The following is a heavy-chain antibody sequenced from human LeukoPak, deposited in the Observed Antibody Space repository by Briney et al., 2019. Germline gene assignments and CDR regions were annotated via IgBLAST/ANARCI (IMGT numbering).Heavy chain of an antibody. CDR2: IYYSGST. V-gene: IGHV4-39*07. CDR3: ARGITMVRGASGWFDP. Sequence: SETLSLTCTVSGGSISSSSYYWGWIRQPPGKGLEWIGSIYYSGSTYYNPSLKSRVTISVDRSKNQFSLKLSSVTAADTAVYYCARGITMVRGASGWFDPWGQGTLVTVSS. J-gene: IGHJ5*02. CDR1: GGSISSSSYY. D-gene: IGHD3-10*01.